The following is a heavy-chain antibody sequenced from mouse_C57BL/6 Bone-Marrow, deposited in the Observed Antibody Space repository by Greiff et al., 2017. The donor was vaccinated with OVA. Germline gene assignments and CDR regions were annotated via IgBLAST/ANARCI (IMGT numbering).Heavy chain of an antibody. Sequence: QVQLQQSGAELARPGASVKLSCKASGYTFTSYGISWVKQSTGQGLEWIGEIYPRSGNTYYNEKFKGKATLTADKSSSTAYMELRSLTSEDSAVYFCARSYYYGSSYRYFDVWGTGTTVTVSS. D-gene: IGHD1-1*01. J-gene: IGHJ1*03. CDR1: GYTFTSYG. V-gene: IGHV1-81*01. CDR2: IYPRSGNT. CDR3: ARSYYYGSSYRYFDV.